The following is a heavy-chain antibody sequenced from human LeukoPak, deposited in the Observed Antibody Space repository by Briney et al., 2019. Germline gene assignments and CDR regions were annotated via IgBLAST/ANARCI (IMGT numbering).Heavy chain of an antibody. J-gene: IGHJ4*02. D-gene: IGHD6-19*01. CDR2: ISSSSSYI. CDR1: GFXFSSYS. Sequence: GGSLRLSCAASGFXFSSYSINWVRQAPGKGLEWVSSISSSSSYIYYADSVKGRFTISRDNAKNSLYLQMNSLRAEDTAVYYCARDGQWLVLDYWGQGTLVTVSS. V-gene: IGHV3-21*01. CDR3: ARDGQWLVLDY.